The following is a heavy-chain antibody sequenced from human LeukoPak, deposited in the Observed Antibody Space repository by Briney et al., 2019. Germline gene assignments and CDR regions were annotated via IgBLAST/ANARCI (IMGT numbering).Heavy chain of an antibody. CDR1: GDSVSSNSAA. CDR2: TYYRSKWYN. D-gene: IGHD1-26*01. Sequence: PSQTLSLTCALSGDSVSSNSAAWHWIRQSPSRGLEWLGRTYYRSKWYNDYAVSVKSRIAINPDTSKNQFSLQLNSVTPEDTAVYYCARGSRMGGTDRWFDPWGQGTLVTVSS. V-gene: IGHV6-1*01. J-gene: IGHJ5*02. CDR3: ARGSRMGGTDRWFDP.